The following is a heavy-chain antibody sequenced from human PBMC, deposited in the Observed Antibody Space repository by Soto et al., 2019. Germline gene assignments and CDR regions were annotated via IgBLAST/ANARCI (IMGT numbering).Heavy chain of an antibody. CDR2: IIPIFGTA. CDR1: GGTFSSYA. CDR3: ASARPAAAGYYYYGMDV. D-gene: IGHD6-13*01. V-gene: IGHV1-69*13. J-gene: IGHJ6*02. Sequence: ASVKVSCKASGGTFSSYAISWVRPAPGQGLEWMGGIIPIFGTANYAQKFQGRVTITADESTSTAYMELSSLRSEDTAVYYCASARPAAAGYYYYGMDVWGQGTTVTVSS.